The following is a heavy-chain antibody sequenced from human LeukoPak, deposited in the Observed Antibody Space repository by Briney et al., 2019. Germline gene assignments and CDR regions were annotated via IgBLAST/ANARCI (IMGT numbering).Heavy chain of an antibody. V-gene: IGHV3-33*01. CDR3: AREQQLVLYYYYGMDV. CDR1: GFTFSSYG. J-gene: IGHJ6*02. Sequence: GGSLRLSCAASGFTFSSYGMHWVRQAPGKGLEWVAVIWYDGGSKYYADSVKGRFTISRDNSKNTLYLQMNSLRAEDTAVYYCAREQQLVLYYYYGMDVWGQGTTVTVSS. D-gene: IGHD6-13*01. CDR2: IWYDGGSK.